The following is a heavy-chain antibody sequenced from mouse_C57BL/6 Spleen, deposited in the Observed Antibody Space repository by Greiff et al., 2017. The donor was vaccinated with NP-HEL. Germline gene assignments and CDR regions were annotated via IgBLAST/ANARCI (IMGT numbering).Heavy chain of an antibody. Sequence: QVQLKQPGAELVKPGASVKLSCKASGYTFTSYWMRGVNQRPGQGLGGIGEMDPSDGNTNYNQKFKGKATLTVDTSSSTAYMQLSSLTSEDSAVYYCARGVDYWGQGTTLTVSS. J-gene: IGHJ2*01. V-gene: IGHV1-50*01. CDR1: GYTFTSYW. CDR3: ARGVDY. CDR2: MDPSDGNT.